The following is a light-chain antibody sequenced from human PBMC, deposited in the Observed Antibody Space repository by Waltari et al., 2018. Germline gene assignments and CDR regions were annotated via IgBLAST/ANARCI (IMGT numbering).Light chain of an antibody. V-gene: IGKV2-28*01. CDR3: MQARQTPDT. CDR2: LAS. Sequence: DIVMTQSPLSLPVTPGEPASISFRSSQGLLYSNGYNYLDWYLQKPGQSPQLLIYLASHRASGVPDRFSGSGSGTDFTLKISRVEAEDVGIYYCMQARQTPDTFGQGTKLEIK. J-gene: IGKJ2*01. CDR1: QGLLYSNGYNY.